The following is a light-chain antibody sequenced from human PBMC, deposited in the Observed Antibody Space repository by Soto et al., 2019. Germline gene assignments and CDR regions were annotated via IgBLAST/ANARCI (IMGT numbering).Light chain of an antibody. V-gene: IGKV3-20*01. Sequence: EIVLTQSPDTLSLSPGEGATLSCRASQSVSSSYLAWYQQKPGQAPRLLIYGASNRATGIPDMFSGKGSGTDFTLTISRLEPEDFAVYYCQQYDGSPPYTFGQGTKLEIK. CDR2: GAS. CDR1: QSVSSSY. CDR3: QQYDGSPPYT. J-gene: IGKJ2*01.